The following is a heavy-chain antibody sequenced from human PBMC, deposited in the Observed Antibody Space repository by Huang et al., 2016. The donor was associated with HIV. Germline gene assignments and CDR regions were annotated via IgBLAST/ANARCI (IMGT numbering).Heavy chain of an antibody. CDR3: AKSHINYPADS. Sequence: QVQLLQSGAEVRKPGSSVTVSCKASGGTFSNHAFSWLRQAPGQGLEWMGGIIPLFNTTNYAQKFQARVTITADESRNTAYMELSSLRSQDTATYYCAKSHINYPADSWGQGTLVIVSS. CDR1: GGTFSNHA. CDR2: IIPLFNTT. V-gene: IGHV1-69*13. J-gene: IGHJ4*02. D-gene: IGHD3-10*01.